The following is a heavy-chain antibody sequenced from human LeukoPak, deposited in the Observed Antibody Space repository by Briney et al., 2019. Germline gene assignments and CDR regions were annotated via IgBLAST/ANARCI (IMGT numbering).Heavy chain of an antibody. CDR1: GFTFSTYA. CDR3: ARGRGSYLLRDAEFFQY. CDR2: ISYDGSNN. J-gene: IGHJ1*01. D-gene: IGHD1-26*01. Sequence: GRSLTLSCAASGFTFSTYAMHWVRQAPGKGLEWVAIISYDGSNNFYADSVKGRFTISRDNSKNTLHLQMNRLRAEDTAVYYCARGRGSYLLRDAEFFQYWGQGTLVTVSS. V-gene: IGHV3-30-3*01.